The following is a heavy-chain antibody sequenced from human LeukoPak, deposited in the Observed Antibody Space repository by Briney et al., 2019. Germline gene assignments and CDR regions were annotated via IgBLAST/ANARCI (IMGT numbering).Heavy chain of an antibody. CDR2: ISSSSSTI. J-gene: IGHJ4*02. Sequence: GGSLRLSCAASGFTFSSYSMNWVRQAPGKGLEWVSYISSSSSTIYYADSVKGRFTISRDNARNTLYLQMNSLRAEDTAVYYCARGGPIYCSGDSCYPGDYWGQGTLVTVSS. V-gene: IGHV3-48*04. D-gene: IGHD2-15*01. CDR3: ARGGPIYCSGDSCYPGDY. CDR1: GFTFSSYS.